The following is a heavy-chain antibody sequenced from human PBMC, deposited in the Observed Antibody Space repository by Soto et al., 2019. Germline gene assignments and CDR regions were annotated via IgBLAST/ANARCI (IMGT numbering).Heavy chain of an antibody. Sequence: SETLSLTCAVYGGSFSGYYWSWIRQPPGKGLEWIGEINHSGSTNYNPSLKSRVTISVDTSKNQFSLKLSSVTAAGTAVYYCARGGPGLSRIYYYYGMDVWGQGTTVTVSS. D-gene: IGHD2-15*01. J-gene: IGHJ6*02. CDR1: GGSFSGYY. V-gene: IGHV4-34*01. CDR3: ARGGPGLSRIYYYYGMDV. CDR2: INHSGST.